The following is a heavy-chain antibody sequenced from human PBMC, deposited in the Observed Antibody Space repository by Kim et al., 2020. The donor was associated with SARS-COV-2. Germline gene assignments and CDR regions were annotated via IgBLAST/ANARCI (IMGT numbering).Heavy chain of an antibody. J-gene: IGHJ4*02. V-gene: IGHV4-39*01. CDR2: IYYSGST. D-gene: IGHD1-1*01. CDR3: ATQVLGGTTRRALEFDY. Sequence: SETLSLTCTVSGGSISSSSYYWGWIRQPPGKGLEWIGSIYYSGSTYYNPSLKSRVTISVDTSKNQFSLKLSSVTAADTAVYYCATQVLGGTTRRALEFDYWGQGTLVTVSS. CDR1: GGSISSSSYY.